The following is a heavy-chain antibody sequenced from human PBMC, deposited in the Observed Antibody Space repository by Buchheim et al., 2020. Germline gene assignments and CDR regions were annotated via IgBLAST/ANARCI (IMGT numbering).Heavy chain of an antibody. J-gene: IGHJ6*02. CDR3: ARGTVPPRYYYGMDV. D-gene: IGHD1-1*01. CDR2: ISYDGSNK. Sequence: QVQLVESGGGVVQPGRSLRLSCAASGFTFSSYAMHWVRQAPGKGLEWVVVISYDGSNKYYADSVKGRFTISRENSKNTLYLQMNSLRAEDTAVYYCARGTVPPRYYYGMDVWGQGTT. CDR1: GFTFSSYA. V-gene: IGHV3-30*04.